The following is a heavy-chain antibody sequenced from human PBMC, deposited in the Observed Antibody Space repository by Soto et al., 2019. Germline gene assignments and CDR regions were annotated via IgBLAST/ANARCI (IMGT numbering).Heavy chain of an antibody. J-gene: IGHJ4*02. V-gene: IGHV1-8*02. CDR1: GYTFTSYD. Sequence: ASVKVSCKASGYTFTSYDINWVRQATGQGLEWMGWMNPNSGNTGYAQKFQGRVTMTRNTSISTAYMELSSLRSEDTAVYYCARGARRSGYDDYGGQGTLVTVSS. CDR3: ARGARRSGYDDY. D-gene: IGHD5-12*01. CDR2: MNPNSGNT.